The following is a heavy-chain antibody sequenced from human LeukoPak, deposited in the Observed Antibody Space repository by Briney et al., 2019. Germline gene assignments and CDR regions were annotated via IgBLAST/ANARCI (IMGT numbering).Heavy chain of an antibody. Sequence: GSSVKVSCKASGGTFSSYAISWVRQAPGQGLEWMGGIIPIFGTANYAQKFQGRVTITADESTSTAYMELSSLRSEDTAVYYCARDPRRTIFGVGNWFDPWGQGTLVTVSS. J-gene: IGHJ5*02. CDR3: ARDPRRTIFGVGNWFDP. CDR1: GGTFSSYA. V-gene: IGHV1-69*01. CDR2: IIPIFGTA. D-gene: IGHD3-3*01.